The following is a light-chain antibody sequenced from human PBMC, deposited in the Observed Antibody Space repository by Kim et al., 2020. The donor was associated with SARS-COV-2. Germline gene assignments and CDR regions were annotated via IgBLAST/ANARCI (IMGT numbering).Light chain of an antibody. CDR2: DAS. J-gene: IGKJ4*01. V-gene: IGKV3-11*01. CDR3: QQHATWTPALT. CDR1: QSINSD. Sequence: PGGQATLACRASQSINSDVAWYQQKPGRAPRLLIYDASKRVSGVPARFSGSGSGIDFALTINGLEPEDFAVYYCQQHATWTPALTFGGGTKVDIK.